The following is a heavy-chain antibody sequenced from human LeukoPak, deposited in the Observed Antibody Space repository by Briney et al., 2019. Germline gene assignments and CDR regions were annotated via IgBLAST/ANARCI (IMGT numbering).Heavy chain of an antibody. D-gene: IGHD1-14*01. V-gene: IGHV4-4*07. J-gene: IGHJ3*02. Sequence: SETLSLTCTVPGGSISKYYWSWIRQPADKGLEWIGRIHTSGTTHYNPSLKSRVTLSVDTFTNQFSLRLTSVTATDTAVYYCARLHLPAHEGAFDIWGRGTMVTVSS. CDR3: ARLHLPAHEGAFDI. CDR1: GGSISKYY. CDR2: IHTSGTT.